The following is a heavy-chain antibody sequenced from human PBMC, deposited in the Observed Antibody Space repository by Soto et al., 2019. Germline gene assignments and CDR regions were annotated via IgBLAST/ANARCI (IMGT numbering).Heavy chain of an antibody. D-gene: IGHD6-25*01. CDR1: GGTFSSYA. CDR2: IIPIFGTA. V-gene: IGHV1-69*06. J-gene: IGHJ6*02. Sequence: SVKVSCKASGGTFSSYAISWVRQAPGQGLEWMGGIIPIFGTANYAQKFQGRVTITADKSTSTAYMELSSLRSEDTAVYYCARDREEQRLASSYYYGMDVWGQGTTVTVSS. CDR3: ARDREEQRLASSYYYGMDV.